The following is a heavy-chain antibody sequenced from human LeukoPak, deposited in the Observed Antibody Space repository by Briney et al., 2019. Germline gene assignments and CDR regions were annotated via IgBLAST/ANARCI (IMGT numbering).Heavy chain of an antibody. CDR3: ARFAAGGSYYYYMNV. CDR2: IGTSSTTI. V-gene: IGHV3-48*01. CDR1: GFTFSSYT. Sequence: GGSLRLSCAASGFTFSSYTMNWVRQPPGKGLEWVSNIGTSSTTIYYADSVKGRFTISRDNAKNSLYLQMNSLRADDTAVYYCARFAAGGSYYYYMNVWGKGTTVTVSS. J-gene: IGHJ6*03. D-gene: IGHD6-25*01.